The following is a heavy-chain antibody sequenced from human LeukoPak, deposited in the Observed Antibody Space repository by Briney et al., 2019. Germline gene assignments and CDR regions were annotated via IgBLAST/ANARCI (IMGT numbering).Heavy chain of an antibody. Sequence: GSLRLSCAASGFTFSSYSMNWVRQPPGKGLEWIGEINHSGSTNYNPSLKSRVTISVDTSKNQFSLKLSSVTAADTAVYYCARGRGSSSWYLIPFNWFDPWGQGTLVTVSS. CDR2: INHSGST. CDR3: ARGRGSSSWYLIPFNWFDP. CDR1: GFTFSSYS. V-gene: IGHV4-34*01. J-gene: IGHJ5*02. D-gene: IGHD6-13*01.